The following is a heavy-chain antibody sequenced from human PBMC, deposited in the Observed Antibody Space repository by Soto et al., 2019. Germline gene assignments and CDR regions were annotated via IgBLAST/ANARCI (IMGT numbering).Heavy chain of an antibody. J-gene: IGHJ4*02. CDR2: ISSSSSYT. V-gene: IGHV3-11*06. Sequence: QVQLVESGGGLVKPGGSLRLSCAASGFTFSDYYMSWIRQAPGKGLEWVSYISSSSSYTNYADSVKGRFTISRDNAKNSLYLQMNSLRAEDTDVYYSASLRGNYQGYFDYWGQGTLATVSS. CDR3: ASLRGNYQGYFDY. CDR1: GFTFSDYY. D-gene: IGHD1-26*01.